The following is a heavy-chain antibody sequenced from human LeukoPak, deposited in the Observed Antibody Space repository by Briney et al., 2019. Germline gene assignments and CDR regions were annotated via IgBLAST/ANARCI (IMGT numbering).Heavy chain of an antibody. J-gene: IGHJ5*02. CDR1: GFSFSSEA. CDR2: ISGSGGST. V-gene: IGHV3-23*01. Sequence: LRLTGASEGFSFSSEARCRLCQAPEKRLEWVSAISGSGGSTYYADSVKGRFTISRDNSKNTLYLQMNSLRAEDTAVYYCAKDWYRLYDILTGYPNWFDPWGQGTLVTVSS. CDR3: AKDWYRLYDILTGYPNWFDP. D-gene: IGHD3-9*01.